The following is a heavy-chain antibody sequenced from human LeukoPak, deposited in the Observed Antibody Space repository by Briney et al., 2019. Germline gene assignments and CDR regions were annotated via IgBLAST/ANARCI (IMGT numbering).Heavy chain of an antibody. J-gene: IGHJ6*04. Sequence: PGGSLRLSCEASGFTFSSYGMHWVRQAPGKGLEWVAVISYDGSNKYYADSVKGRFTISRDNSKNTLYLQMNSLRAEDTAVYYCAKYIGLLDYYYYGMDVWGKGTTVTVSS. CDR2: ISYDGSNK. D-gene: IGHD2-8*01. CDR3: AKYIGLLDYYYYGMDV. V-gene: IGHV3-30*18. CDR1: GFTFSSYG.